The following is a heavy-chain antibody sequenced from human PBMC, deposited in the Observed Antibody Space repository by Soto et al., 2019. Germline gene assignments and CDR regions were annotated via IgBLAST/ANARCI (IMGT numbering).Heavy chain of an antibody. CDR3: AREVVRAVYFFDP. V-gene: IGHV3-33*01. CDR2: IWYDGSSK. Sequence: GGSLRLSCAASGFTFSSYGMHWVRQAPGKGLEWVAVIWYDGSSKYYADSVKGRFTISRDNSKNTLYLQMNSLRAEDTAVYYCAREVVRAVYFFDPWGQGTLVTVSS. J-gene: IGHJ5*02. D-gene: IGHD3-22*01. CDR1: GFTFSSYG.